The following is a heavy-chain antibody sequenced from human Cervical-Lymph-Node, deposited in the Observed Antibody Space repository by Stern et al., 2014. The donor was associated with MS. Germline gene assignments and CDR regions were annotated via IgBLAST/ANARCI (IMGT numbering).Heavy chain of an antibody. Sequence: VQLVESGAEVKKPGASVKVSCKASAYTFTSYYMQWVRQAPGQGLEWMGIINPSGTSTSYAQKFQGRVTMTRDTSTSTVYMEMSSLRSEDTAMYYCASSSYDSSGYPPDYWGQGTLVTVSS. V-gene: IGHV1-46*01. CDR2: INPSGTST. D-gene: IGHD3-22*01. CDR1: AYTFTSYY. CDR3: ASSSYDSSGYPPDY. J-gene: IGHJ4*02.